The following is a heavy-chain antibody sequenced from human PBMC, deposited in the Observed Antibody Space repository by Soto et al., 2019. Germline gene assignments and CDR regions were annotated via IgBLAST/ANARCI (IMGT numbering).Heavy chain of an antibody. Sequence: GSLRLSCAASGFTFSNAWMSWVRQAPGKGLEWVGRIKSKTDGGTTDYAAPVKGRFTISRDDSKNTLYLQMNSLKTEDTAVYYCTTGYSYGYDYYYYYMDVWGKGTTVTVSS. V-gene: IGHV3-15*01. CDR1: GFTFSNAW. D-gene: IGHD5-18*01. CDR2: IKSKTDGGTT. CDR3: TTGYSYGYDYYYYYMDV. J-gene: IGHJ6*03.